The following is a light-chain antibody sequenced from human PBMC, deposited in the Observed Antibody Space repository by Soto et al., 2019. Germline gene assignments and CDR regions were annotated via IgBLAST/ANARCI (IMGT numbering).Light chain of an antibody. CDR1: SSDIGGYNF. V-gene: IGLV2-14*03. Sequence: QSVLTQSASVSGSPGQSITISCTGTSSDIGGYNFVSWYQQHPGEAPKLMIYDVSNRPSGVSNRFSGSKSGNTASLTISGLQTEDEADYYCSSYTSSGTLVFGGGTQLTVL. J-gene: IGLJ3*02. CDR2: DVS. CDR3: SSYTSSGTLV.